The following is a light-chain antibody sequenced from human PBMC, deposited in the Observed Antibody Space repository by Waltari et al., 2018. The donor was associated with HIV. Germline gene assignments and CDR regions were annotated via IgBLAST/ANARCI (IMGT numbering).Light chain of an antibody. Sequence: QSALTQPPSVSGFPGQSVTIPCTGFSGAVPTYNRVSWYQQPPNTAPKLILYEVYKRPSGVPDRFSGSQSGDMASLTVSGLQTEDEADYYCALYTTRNIIFGGGTNLVVL. CDR1: SGAVPTYNR. J-gene: IGLJ2*01. CDR2: EVY. CDR3: ALYTTRNII. V-gene: IGLV2-18*01.